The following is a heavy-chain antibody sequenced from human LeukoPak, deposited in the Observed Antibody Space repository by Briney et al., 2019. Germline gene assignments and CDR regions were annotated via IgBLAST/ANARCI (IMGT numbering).Heavy chain of an antibody. D-gene: IGHD6-13*01. V-gene: IGHV3-64D*06. CDR2: ISSNGGST. Sequence: GGSLRLSCSASGFTFSSYAMHWVRQAPGKGLECVSAISSNGGSTYYADPVKGRFTISRDNSKNTLYLQMSSLRAEDTAVYYCVKDFEDSSSWYLWIRSDYFDYWGQGTLVTVSS. J-gene: IGHJ4*02. CDR1: GFTFSSYA. CDR3: VKDFEDSSSWYLWIRSDYFDY.